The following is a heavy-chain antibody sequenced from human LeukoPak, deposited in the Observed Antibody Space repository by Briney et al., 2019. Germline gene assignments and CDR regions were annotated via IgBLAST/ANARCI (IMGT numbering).Heavy chain of an antibody. J-gene: IGHJ4*02. CDR1: GYSITSGYY. D-gene: IGHD5-18*01. CDR3: ARHGYSYGSDY. CDR2: IYHSGST. Sequence: SGTLSLTCTVSGYSITSGYYWGWIRQSPGKGLEWIGSIYHSGSTFYNPSLKSRVTVSVDPSKNQFSLKLSSVIVADTAVYYCARHGYSYGSDYWGQGTLVTVSS. V-gene: IGHV4-38-2*02.